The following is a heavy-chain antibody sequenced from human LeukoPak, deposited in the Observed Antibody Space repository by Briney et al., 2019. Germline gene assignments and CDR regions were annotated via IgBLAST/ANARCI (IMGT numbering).Heavy chain of an antibody. J-gene: IGHJ3*02. CDR2: IYYSGST. CDR3: ALSVPALGVVITTPTNAFDI. Sequence: SGTLSLTCTVSGGSISSYYWSWIRQPPGKGLEWIGYIYYSGSTNYNPSLKSRVTISVDTSKNQFSLKLSSVTAADTAVYYCALSVPALGVVITTPTNAFDIGGQGTMVSV. CDR1: GGSISSYY. D-gene: IGHD3-22*01. V-gene: IGHV4-59*01.